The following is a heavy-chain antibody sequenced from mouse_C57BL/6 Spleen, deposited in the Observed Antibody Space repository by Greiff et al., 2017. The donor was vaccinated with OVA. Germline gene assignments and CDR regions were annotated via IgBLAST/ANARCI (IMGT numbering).Heavy chain of an antibody. Sequence: EVKVEESGEGLVKPGGSLKLSCAASGFTFSSYAMSWVRQTPEKRLEWVAYISSGGDYIYYADTVKGRFTISRDNARNTLYLQMSSLKSEDTAMYYCTRRRESYDYDEGPWFAYWGQGTLVTVSA. CDR1: GFTFSSYA. CDR3: TRRRESYDYDEGPWFAY. D-gene: IGHD2-4*01. V-gene: IGHV5S21*01. CDR2: ISSGGDYI. J-gene: IGHJ3*01.